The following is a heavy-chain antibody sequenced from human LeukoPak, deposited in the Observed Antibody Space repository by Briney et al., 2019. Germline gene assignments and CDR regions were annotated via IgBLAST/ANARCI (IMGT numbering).Heavy chain of an antibody. CDR3: AELGITMIGGV. V-gene: IGHV3-48*03. CDR2: ISSSGSTI. J-gene: IGHJ6*04. Sequence: GGSLRLSCAASGFTFRKYNMNRVRQAPGKGLEWVSYISSSGSTIYYADSVKGRFTISRDNAKNSLYLQMNSLRAEDTAVYYCAELGITMIGGVWGKGTTVTISS. CDR1: GFTFRKYN. D-gene: IGHD3-10*02.